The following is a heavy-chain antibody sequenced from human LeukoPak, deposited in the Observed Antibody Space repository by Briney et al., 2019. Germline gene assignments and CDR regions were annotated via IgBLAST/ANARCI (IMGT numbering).Heavy chain of an antibody. V-gene: IGHV4-34*01. CDR3: ARELAGRGGIDY. D-gene: IGHD4-23*01. J-gene: IGHJ4*02. CDR2: INHSGST. Sequence: SGTLSLTCAVYGGSFSGYYWSWIRQPPGKGLEWIGEINHSGSTNYNPSLKSRVTISVDTSKNQFSLKLSSVTAADTAVYYCARELAGRGGIDYWGQGTLVTVSS. CDR1: GGSFSGYY.